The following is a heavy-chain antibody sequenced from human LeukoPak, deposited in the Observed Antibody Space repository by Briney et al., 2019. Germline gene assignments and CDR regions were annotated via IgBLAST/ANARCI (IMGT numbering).Heavy chain of an antibody. V-gene: IGHV3-48*03. CDR1: GFTFSSYE. CDR3: AKDLNYDFWSGYYGNIDY. D-gene: IGHD3-3*01. CDR2: ISSSGSTT. J-gene: IGHJ4*02. Sequence: PGGSLRLSCAASGFTFSSYEMNWVRQAPGKGLEWVSYISSSGSTTYYADSVKGRFTISRDNSKNTLYLQMNSLRAEDTAVYYCAKDLNYDFWSGYYGNIDYWGQGTLVTVSS.